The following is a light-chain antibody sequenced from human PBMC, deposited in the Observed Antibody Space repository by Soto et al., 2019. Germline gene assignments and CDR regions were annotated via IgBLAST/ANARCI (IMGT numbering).Light chain of an antibody. J-gene: IGKJ1*01. CDR1: QNINNY. CDR3: QHYSTYSA. Sequence: DIHLTQSPSSLSASVGDRVTITCQASQNINNYLNWYQQKPGRAPKLLIYDASNLEAGVPSRFRGSGSGTEFTLTISSLPPDDFATYYCQHYSTYSAFGQGTKVDIK. V-gene: IGKV1-33*01. CDR2: DAS.